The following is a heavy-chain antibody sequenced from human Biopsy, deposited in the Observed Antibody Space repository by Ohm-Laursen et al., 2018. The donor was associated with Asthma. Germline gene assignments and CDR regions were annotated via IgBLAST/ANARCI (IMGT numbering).Heavy chain of an antibody. Sequence: ASVKVSCKASGYPFIGYHIHWMRQAPGQGLEWMGRINPNSGATNYAQKFQGRVTMTRDTSISTAYMEVSRLRSEDTAVYYCARTYYDFLTGQVNDAFDIWGQGTMVTVSS. CDR1: GYPFIGYH. V-gene: IGHV1-2*06. D-gene: IGHD3-9*01. CDR3: ARTYYDFLTGQVNDAFDI. J-gene: IGHJ3*02. CDR2: INPNSGAT.